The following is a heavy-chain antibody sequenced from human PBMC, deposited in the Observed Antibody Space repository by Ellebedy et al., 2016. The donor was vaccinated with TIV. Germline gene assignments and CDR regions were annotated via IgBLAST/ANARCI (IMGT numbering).Heavy chain of an antibody. CDR1: GFTFSNYA. CDR2: ISYNGSYQ. V-gene: IGHV3-30*04. J-gene: IGHJ4*02. D-gene: IGHD6-13*01. Sequence: GESLKISCAASGFTFSNYAMNWVRQAPGKGLEWVAVISYNGSYQYYADSVRGRFTISRDNSKNSLYLQMNSLRAEDTAVYYCAREGIAADGMRQFDYWGQGTLVTVSS. CDR3: AREGIAADGMRQFDY.